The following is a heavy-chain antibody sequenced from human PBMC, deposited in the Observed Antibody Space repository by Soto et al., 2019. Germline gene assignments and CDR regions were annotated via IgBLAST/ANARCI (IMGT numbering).Heavy chain of an antibody. V-gene: IGHV4-39*01. CDR3: VQRGAVAGSQFDF. CDR2: IYFTGTT. CDR1: GDSLNSGSFF. J-gene: IGHJ4*02. Sequence: QLQLQESGPGLVKPSETLSLTCTVSGDSLNSGSFFWGWIRQPPGKGLEWIGHIYFTGTTSYSPSLNSRVPMFVDTSKNKFTMRLTSVTAADTAVYYGVQRGAVAGSQFDFWGQGTLVNVSS. D-gene: IGHD6-19*01.